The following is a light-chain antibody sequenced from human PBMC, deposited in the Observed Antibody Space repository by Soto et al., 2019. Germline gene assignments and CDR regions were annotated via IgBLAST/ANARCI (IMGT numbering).Light chain of an antibody. CDR3: QQYNTWPPYT. CDR1: RNVSTN. CDR2: ATS. V-gene: IGKV3-15*01. J-gene: IGKJ2*01. Sequence: EVVMTQSPATLSVSPGERATLSCRASRNVSTNLAWYQQKPGQAPRLLVYATSTRATGIPARFSGGGSGTDFTLTINSLQSEDFAIYYCQQYNTWPPYTFGQGTKLEIK.